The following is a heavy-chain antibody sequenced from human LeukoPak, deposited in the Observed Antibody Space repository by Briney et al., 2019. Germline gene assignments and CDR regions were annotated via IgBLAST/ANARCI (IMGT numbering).Heavy chain of an antibody. CDR3: VKGRMSEDGLDF. V-gene: IGHV3-23*01. CDR1: GFTLGRSA. D-gene: IGHD5-24*01. Sequence: GGSLRLSCEASGFTLGRSAMTWFRQTPGKGLEWFSSISSSGNTYYADSVKGRFTISRDNSKNLVNLQMNSLRAEDTAIYYCVKGRMSEDGLDFWGQGSLVTVSS. CDR2: ISSSGNT. J-gene: IGHJ4*02.